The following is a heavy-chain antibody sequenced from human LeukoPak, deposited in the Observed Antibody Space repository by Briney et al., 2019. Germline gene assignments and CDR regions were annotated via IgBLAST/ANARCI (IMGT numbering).Heavy chain of an antibody. CDR3: ARANTYYYDSSGVFDY. CDR2: INAGNGNT. V-gene: IGHV1-3*03. Sequence: ASVKVSCKASGGTFSSYAISWVRQAPGQRLEWMGWINAGNGNTKYSQEFQGRVTITRDTSASTAYMELSSLRSEDMAVYYCARANTYYYDSSGVFDYWGQGTLVTVSS. D-gene: IGHD3-22*01. J-gene: IGHJ4*02. CDR1: GGTFSSYA.